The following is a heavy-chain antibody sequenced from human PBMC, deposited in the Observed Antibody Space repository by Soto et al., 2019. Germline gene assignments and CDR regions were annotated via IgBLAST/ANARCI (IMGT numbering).Heavy chain of an antibody. CDR1: GFTFSSYS. J-gene: IGHJ4*02. CDR3: ARSIVVVPAAIDY. D-gene: IGHD2-2*02. V-gene: IGHV3-21*01. CDR2: ISSSSSYI. Sequence: EVQLVESGGGLVKPGGSLRLSCAASGFTFSSYSMNWVRQAPGKGLEWVSSISSSSSYIYYADSVKGRFTISRDNAKNSLSLQMNSLRAEDTAVYYCARSIVVVPAAIDYWGQGTLVTVSS.